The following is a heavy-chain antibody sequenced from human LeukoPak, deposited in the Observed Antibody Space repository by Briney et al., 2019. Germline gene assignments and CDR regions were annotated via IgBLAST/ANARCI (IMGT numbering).Heavy chain of an antibody. D-gene: IGHD3/OR15-3a*01. CDR3: ARVLRTGDDY. CDR1: GDTFSSYY. V-gene: IGHV1-46*01. CDR2: INPSGGST. J-gene: IGHJ4*02. Sequence: ASVKVSCKAPGDTFSSYYMHWVRQAPGQGLEWMGIINPSGGSTSYAQKFQGRVAMTRDTSTSKVYMELSSLRSEDTAAYYCARVLRTGDDYWGQGTLVTVSS.